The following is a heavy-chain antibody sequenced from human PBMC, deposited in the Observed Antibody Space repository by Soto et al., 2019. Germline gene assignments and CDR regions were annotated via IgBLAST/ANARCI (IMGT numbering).Heavy chain of an antibody. CDR2: IKEDGTEK. CDR1: EFTFNTYW. V-gene: IGHV3-7*05. Sequence: GGSLRLSCAASEFTFNTYWMTWIRQAPGKGLEWVANIKEDGTEKNYVDSVKGRFTVSRDNAKRSLYLQMNSLRVEDTAVYYCVRGLYTGSPHFFFWGQGALVTVSS. CDR3: VRGLYTGSPHFFF. D-gene: IGHD1-26*01. J-gene: IGHJ4*02.